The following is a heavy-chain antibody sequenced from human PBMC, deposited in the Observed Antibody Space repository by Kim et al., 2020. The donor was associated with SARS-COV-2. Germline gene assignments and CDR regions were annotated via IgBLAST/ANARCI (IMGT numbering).Heavy chain of an antibody. Sequence: SETLSLTCAVYGGSFSGYYWSWIRQPPGKGLEWIGEINHSGSTNYNPSLKSRVTISVDTSKNQFSLKLSSVTAADTAVYYCARLDMATICAFDIWGQGTMVTVSS. CDR2: INHSGST. V-gene: IGHV4-34*01. D-gene: IGHD5-12*01. CDR1: GGSFSGYY. CDR3: ARLDMATICAFDI. J-gene: IGHJ3*02.